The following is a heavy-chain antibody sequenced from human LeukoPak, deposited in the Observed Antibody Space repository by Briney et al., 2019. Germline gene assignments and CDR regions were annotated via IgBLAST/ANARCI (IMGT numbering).Heavy chain of an antibody. CDR2: IIPIFGTA. CDR1: GGTFSSYA. J-gene: IGHJ1*01. D-gene: IGHD3-22*01. Sequence: SVKVSCKASGGTFSSYAISWVRQAPGQGLEWMGGIIPIFGTANYAQKFQGRVTITTDESTSTAYMQLSSLRSEDTAVYYCARGRPGYDSSGYEYFQHWGQGTLVTVSS. V-gene: IGHV1-69*05. CDR3: ARGRPGYDSSGYEYFQH.